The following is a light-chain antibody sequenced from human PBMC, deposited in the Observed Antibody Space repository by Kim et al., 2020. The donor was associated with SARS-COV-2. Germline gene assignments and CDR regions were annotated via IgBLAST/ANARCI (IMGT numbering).Light chain of an antibody. CDR1: QSVSSN. Sequence: VAPGKRATRSCRASQSVSSNLAWYQQKPGQSPRLIIYGASTRATGIPARFSGSGSGTEFTLTISSLQSEDFAVYYCQLYNNWPLTFGGGTKVDIK. CDR2: GAS. CDR3: QLYNNWPLT. V-gene: IGKV3-15*01. J-gene: IGKJ4*01.